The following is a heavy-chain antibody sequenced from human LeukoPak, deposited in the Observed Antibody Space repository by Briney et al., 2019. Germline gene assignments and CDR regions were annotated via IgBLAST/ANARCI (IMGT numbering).Heavy chain of an antibody. D-gene: IGHD1-1*01. CDR2: INPNSGGT. V-gene: IGHV1-2*02. J-gene: IGHJ6*02. CDR3: ARDPGTTGRYYYGMDV. Sequence: ASVTVSRKSSGYTFTGYYMHWVRQPPAQGLAWVGWINPNSGGTNYAQKFQGRVNMTRDTSISTAYMELSRLRSDDTAVYYCARDPGTTGRYYYGMDVWGQGTTVTVSS. CDR1: GYTFTGYY.